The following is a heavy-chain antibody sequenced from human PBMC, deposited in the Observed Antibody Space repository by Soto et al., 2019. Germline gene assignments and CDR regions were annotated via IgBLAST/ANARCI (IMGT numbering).Heavy chain of an antibody. CDR1: GFTFGSFW. CDR2: INQDGSEK. J-gene: IGHJ5*02. CDR3: ARQIRGLTPNWFDP. V-gene: IGHV3-7*01. Sequence: GGSLRLSCGVSGFTFGSFWMGWVRQAPGKGLEWVANINQDGSEKYYVDSVKGRFTISRDNPRNSLYLQMDSLRVEDTAVYFCARQIRGLTPNWFDPWGQGTLVTVSS.